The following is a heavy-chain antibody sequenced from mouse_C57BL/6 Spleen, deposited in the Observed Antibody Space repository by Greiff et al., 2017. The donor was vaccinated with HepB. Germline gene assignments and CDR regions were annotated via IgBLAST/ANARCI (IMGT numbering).Heavy chain of an antibody. V-gene: IGHV1-4*01. D-gene: IGHD4-1*01. J-gene: IGHJ3*01. CDR2: INPSSGYT. CDR1: GYTFTSYT. CDR3: ARSLTGDVGAY. Sequence: VQLQQSGAELARPGASVKMSCKASGYTFTSYTMHWVKQRPGQGLEWIGYINPSSGYTKYNQKFKDKATLTADKSSSTAYMQLSSLTSEDSAVYYCARSLTGDVGAYWGQRTLVTVSA.